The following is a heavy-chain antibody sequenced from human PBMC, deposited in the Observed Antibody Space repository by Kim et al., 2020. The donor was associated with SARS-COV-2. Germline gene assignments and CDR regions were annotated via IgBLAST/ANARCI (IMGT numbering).Heavy chain of an antibody. J-gene: IGHJ6*02. D-gene: IGHD6-6*01. V-gene: IGHV6-1*01. Sequence: SQTLSLTCAISGDSVSSNSAAWNWIRQSPSRGLEWLGRTYYRSKWYNDYAVSVKSRITINPDTSKNQFSLQLNSVTPEDTAVYYCASSDSSSSYYYYYGMDVWGQGTTVTVSS. CDR3: ASSDSSSSYYYYYGMDV. CDR2: TYYRSKWYN. CDR1: GDSVSSNSAA.